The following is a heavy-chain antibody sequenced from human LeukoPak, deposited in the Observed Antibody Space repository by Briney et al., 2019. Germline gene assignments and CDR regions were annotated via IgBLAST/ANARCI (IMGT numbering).Heavy chain of an antibody. CDR2: ISSSSSYI. CDR3: ARAAAMITFGGVIVIPEPFDY. Sequence: GGSLRLSCAASGFTFSSYSMNWVRQAPGKGLEWVSSISSSSSYIYYADSVKGRFTISRDNAKNSLYLQINSLRAEDTAVYYCARAAAMITFGGVIVIPEPFDYWGQGTLVTVSS. D-gene: IGHD3-16*02. CDR1: GFTFSSYS. V-gene: IGHV3-21*01. J-gene: IGHJ4*02.